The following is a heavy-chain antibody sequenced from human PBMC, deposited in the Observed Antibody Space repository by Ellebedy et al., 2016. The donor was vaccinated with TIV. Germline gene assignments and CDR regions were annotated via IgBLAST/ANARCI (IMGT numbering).Heavy chain of an antibody. D-gene: IGHD3-16*01. CDR3: AKAGVGGTKVSPYYYYAMDV. CDR1: GFTFSSYA. V-gene: IGHV3-23*01. Sequence: GGSLRLSXAASGFTFSSYAMSWVRQAPGKGLEWVSVISGNGRTTYNADSVKGRFSISRDSFKNTFYLQMNSLRAEDTALYYCAKAGVGGTKVSPYYYYAMDVWGQGTMVTVSS. CDR2: ISGNGRTT. J-gene: IGHJ6*02.